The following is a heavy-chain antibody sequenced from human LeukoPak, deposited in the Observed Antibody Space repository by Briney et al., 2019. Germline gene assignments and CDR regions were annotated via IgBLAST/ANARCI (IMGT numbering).Heavy chain of an antibody. CDR2: IYTSGSS. J-gene: IGHJ4*02. CDR1: GGSISSYY. D-gene: IGHD6-19*01. Sequence: SETLSLTCTASGGSISSYYWSWIRQPAGKGLEWIGRIYTSGSSNSNPSLMSRVTMSADTTKNQFSLKLRSVTAADTAVYYCARDISVAGSFLLFDYWGQGTLVTVSS. V-gene: IGHV4-4*07. CDR3: ARDISVAGSFLLFDY.